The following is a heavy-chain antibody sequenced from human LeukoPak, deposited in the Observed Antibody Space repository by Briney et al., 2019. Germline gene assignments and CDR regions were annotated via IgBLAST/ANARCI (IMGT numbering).Heavy chain of an antibody. D-gene: IGHD1-1*01. CDR2: IYYTGRT. CDR3: ARRRRGSWNVYY. Sequence: SETLSLTCTVSGGSITSSDYYWGWIRQPPGKGLEWIGCIYYTGRTHYSPSLKSRVTISIDSSNNQLALKVNSVTAADTAVYYCARRRRGSWNVYYWSQGALVTISS. J-gene: IGHJ4*02. V-gene: IGHV4-39*01. CDR1: GGSITSSDYY.